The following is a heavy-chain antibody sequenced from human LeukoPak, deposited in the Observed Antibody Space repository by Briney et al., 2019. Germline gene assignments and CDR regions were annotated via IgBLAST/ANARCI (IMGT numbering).Heavy chain of an antibody. Sequence: GGSLRLSCVVSGLKFSDAWVTWVRQAPGKGLEWVGQTVSEIDGGTTDYATPVKGRFTISRDDSKSTLYLQMNSLKIEDTAVYYCTTDEDWNYARKDVWGQGATVIVSS. D-gene: IGHD1-7*01. V-gene: IGHV3-15*04. J-gene: IGHJ6*02. CDR3: TTDEDWNYARKDV. CDR2: TVSEIDGGTT. CDR1: GLKFSDAW.